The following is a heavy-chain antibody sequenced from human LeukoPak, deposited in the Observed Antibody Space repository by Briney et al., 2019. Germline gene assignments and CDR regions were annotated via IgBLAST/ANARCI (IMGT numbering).Heavy chain of an antibody. CDR3: AKDMVEGTSGLMDV. Sequence: SLRLSCAASGFTFSSYGMHWVRQAPGKGLEWVSGISWNSGSIGYADSVKGRFTISRDNAKNSLYLQMNSLRAEDTALYYCAKDMVEGTSGLMDVWGKGTTVTVSS. CDR1: GFTFSSYG. V-gene: IGHV3-9*01. D-gene: IGHD2-15*01. CDR2: ISWNSGSI. J-gene: IGHJ6*04.